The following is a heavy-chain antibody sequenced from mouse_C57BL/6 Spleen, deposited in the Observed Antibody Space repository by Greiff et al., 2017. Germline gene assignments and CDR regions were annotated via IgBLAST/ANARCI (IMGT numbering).Heavy chain of an antibody. V-gene: IGHV5-4*01. CDR2: ISDGGSYT. D-gene: IGHD1-1*02. J-gene: IGHJ4*01. Sequence: EVKLVESGGGLVKPGGSLKLSCAASGFTFSSYAMSWVRQTPEKRLEWVATISDGGSYTYYPDNVKGRFTISRDNAKNNLYLQMSHLKSEDTAMYYCARDKEVGQGYYDAMDYWGQGTSVTVSS. CDR3: ARDKEVGQGYYDAMDY. CDR1: GFTFSSYA.